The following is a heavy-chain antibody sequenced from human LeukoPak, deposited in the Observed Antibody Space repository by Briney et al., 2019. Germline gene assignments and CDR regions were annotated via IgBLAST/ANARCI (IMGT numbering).Heavy chain of an antibody. CDR2: FDPEDGET. D-gene: IGHD3-10*01. V-gene: IGHV1-24*01. CDR3: ATDPITMVRGAPV. CDR1: GGTFSSYA. J-gene: IGHJ4*02. Sequence: ASVKVSCKASGGTFSSYAISWVRQAPGQGLEWMGGFDPEDGETIYAQKFQGRVTMTEDTSTDTAYMELSSLRSEDTAVYYCATDPITMVRGAPVWGQGTLVTVSS.